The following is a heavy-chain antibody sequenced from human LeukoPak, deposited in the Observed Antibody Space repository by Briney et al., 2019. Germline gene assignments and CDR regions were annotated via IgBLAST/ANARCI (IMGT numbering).Heavy chain of an antibody. Sequence: GRSLRLSCAASEFTFSSYAMHWVRQAPGKGLEWVAVISYDGSNKYYADSVKGRFTISRDNSKNSLYLQMNSLRAEDTAVYYCALWGATTGGAFDIWGQGTIVTVSS. J-gene: IGHJ3*02. CDR3: ALWGATTGGAFDI. CDR2: ISYDGSNK. CDR1: EFTFSSYA. V-gene: IGHV3-30-3*01. D-gene: IGHD3-16*01.